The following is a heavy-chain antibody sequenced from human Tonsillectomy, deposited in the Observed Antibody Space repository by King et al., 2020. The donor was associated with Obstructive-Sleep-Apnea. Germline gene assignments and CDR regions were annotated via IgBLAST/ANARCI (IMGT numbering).Heavy chain of an antibody. CDR2: ISSSSSTL. Sequence: QLVQSGGGLVQPGGSLRLSCAASGFTFSSYSMNWVRQAPGKGLEWFSYISSSSSTLYYADSVKGRFTISRDNANNSRYLQMKCQRAEYTVVYYCASLYCSSTSCYGSYYYYYGMDVWGQGTTVTVSS. J-gene: IGHJ6*02. CDR1: GFTFSSYS. CDR3: ASLYCSSTSCYGSYYYYYGMDV. V-gene: IGHV3-48*04. D-gene: IGHD2-2*01.